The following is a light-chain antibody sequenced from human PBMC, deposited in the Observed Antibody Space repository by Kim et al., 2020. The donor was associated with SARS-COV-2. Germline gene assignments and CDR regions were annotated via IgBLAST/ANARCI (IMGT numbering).Light chain of an antibody. CDR2: GQN. J-gene: IGLJ2*01. CDR3: TSRDITSTVV. Sequence: SSELTQDPAMSVALGHPVTIPCPGASLRPSYATWYQPKPAQATILVIYGQNNRPSRFPNRFSVSSSGNPASFPITLPQAGSEADSYCTSRDITSTVVFG. CDR1: SLRPSY. V-gene: IGLV3-19*01.